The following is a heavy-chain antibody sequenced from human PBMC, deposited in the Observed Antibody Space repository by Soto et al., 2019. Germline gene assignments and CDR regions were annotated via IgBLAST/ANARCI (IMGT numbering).Heavy chain of an antibody. CDR1: GYTFTSYG. V-gene: IGHV1-18*01. J-gene: IGHJ6*02. CDR2: ISAYNGNT. D-gene: IGHD6-13*01. CDR3: ARDGRGYSSYYYYGMDV. Sequence: QVQLVQSGAEVKKPGASVKVSCKASGYTFTSYGISWVRQAPGQGLEWMGWISAYNGNTNYAQKLQGRVTMTTDTSTSTAYMEVRSLRSDDTAVYYCARDGRGYSSYYYYGMDVWGQGTTVTVSS.